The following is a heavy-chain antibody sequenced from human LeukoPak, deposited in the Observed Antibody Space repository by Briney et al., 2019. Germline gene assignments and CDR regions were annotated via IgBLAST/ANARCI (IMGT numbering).Heavy chain of an antibody. D-gene: IGHD2-21*01. CDR2: TYLRSKWYN. CDR1: GDSVVTNNVA. Sequence: SQTLSLTCAISGDSVVTNNVAWNWIRQSPSRGLEWLGRTYLRSKWYNEYAVSVKSRITINPDTFRNHSSLQLNSVIPEDTAVYYCTRGKYSGFDIWGQGTMVTVSS. J-gene: IGHJ3*02. CDR3: TRGKYSGFDI. V-gene: IGHV6-1*01.